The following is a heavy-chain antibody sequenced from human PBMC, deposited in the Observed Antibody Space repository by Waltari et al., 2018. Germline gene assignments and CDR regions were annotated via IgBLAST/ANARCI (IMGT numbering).Heavy chain of an antibody. CDR2: INESGST. D-gene: IGHD2-21*01. Sequence: QVQLQQWGAGLLKPSETLSLTCAVYGGSLSGHWWSWIRKPRGKGLEWIGEINESGSTNYRPSLKSRAAISVDTSRNQFSLKLSSVTAADTAIYYCARHRDPGHSFDVWGQGTVTVSS. J-gene: IGHJ3*01. CDR3: ARHRDPGHSFDV. CDR1: GGSLSGHW. V-gene: IGHV4-34*01.